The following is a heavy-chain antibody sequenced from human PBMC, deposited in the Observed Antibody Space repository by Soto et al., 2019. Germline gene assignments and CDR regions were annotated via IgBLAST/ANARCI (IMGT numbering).Heavy chain of an antibody. CDR3: ARDGGEVPAAIVGEYYYGMDV. J-gene: IGHJ6*02. CDR1: GFTFSSYS. V-gene: IGHV3-21*01. Sequence: GGSLRLSCAASGFTFSSYSMNWVRHAAGKGLEWVSSISSSSSYIYYADSVKGRFTISRDNAKNSLYLQMNSLRAEDTAVYYCARDGGEVPAAIVGEYYYGMDVWGQGTTVTVSS. CDR2: ISSSSSYI. D-gene: IGHD2-2*02.